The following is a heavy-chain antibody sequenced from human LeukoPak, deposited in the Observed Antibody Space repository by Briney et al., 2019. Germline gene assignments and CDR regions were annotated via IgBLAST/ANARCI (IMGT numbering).Heavy chain of an antibody. J-gene: IGHJ4*02. Sequence: AGGSLRLSCAASGFTFSTYYMNWVRQAPGKGLEWASFITGSSSYIYYTDSVKGRFTISRDNAKNSLFLQMNSLRDEDTAVYYCASGFSSSPYFDYWGQGTLVTVSS. D-gene: IGHD6-6*01. CDR2: ITGSSSYI. V-gene: IGHV3-21*01. CDR3: ASGFSSSPYFDY. CDR1: GFTFSTYY.